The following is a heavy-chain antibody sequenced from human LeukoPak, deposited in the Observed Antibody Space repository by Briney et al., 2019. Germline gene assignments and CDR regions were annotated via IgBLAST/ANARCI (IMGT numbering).Heavy chain of an antibody. CDR3: ARSPGPAAVAFDY. Sequence: GGSLRLSCAASGFKFYSYAMHWVRQAPGKGLEWVASISFDGSEKYYRDPVKGRFTISRDNSKNTVSLQMNSLRPEDTAVYYCARSPGPAAVAFDYWGQGTLVTVSS. J-gene: IGHJ4*02. D-gene: IGHD6-13*01. CDR1: GFKFYSYA. CDR2: ISFDGSEK. V-gene: IGHV3-30*04.